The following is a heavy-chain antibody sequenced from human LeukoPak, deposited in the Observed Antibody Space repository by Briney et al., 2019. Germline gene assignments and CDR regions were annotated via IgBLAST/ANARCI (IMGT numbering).Heavy chain of an antibody. V-gene: IGHV3-23*01. CDR3: AKGRASGTYSPVDY. J-gene: IGHJ4*02. CDR1: GFIFQNYA. D-gene: IGHD1-26*01. CDR2: IGGNDFIT. Sequence: GGSLRLSCAASGFIFQNYALRWVRQAPGKGLEWLSGIGGNDFITEYADSVKGRFTISRDNSRNTLYLQMKSLRADDTAIYYCAKGRASGTYSPVDYWGQGTLVTVSS.